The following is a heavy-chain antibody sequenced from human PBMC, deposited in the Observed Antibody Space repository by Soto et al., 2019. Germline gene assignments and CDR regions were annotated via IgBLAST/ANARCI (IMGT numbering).Heavy chain of an antibody. Sequence: QVQLVESGGDLVKPGGSLRLSCVVSGFSLSDYYMGWLRQAPGQGLEWVGYISSSGTSTFNVDSVKGRLTISRGNAKNSLFLQMESVKVEDTGMYYCARVVGRRFLDYWGQGTLVTVSP. J-gene: IGHJ4*02. CDR1: GFSLSDYY. D-gene: IGHD1-1*01. V-gene: IGHV3-11*01. CDR2: ISSSGTST. CDR3: ARVVGRRFLDY.